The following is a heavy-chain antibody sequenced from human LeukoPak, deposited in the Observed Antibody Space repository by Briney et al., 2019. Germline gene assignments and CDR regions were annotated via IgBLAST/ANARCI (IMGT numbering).Heavy chain of an antibody. D-gene: IGHD6-6*01. Sequence: GESLKISCTGSGYRFTTYWIGWVRQMPGKGLEWMGTIYPGDSDTRYRPSFQGHVSISADNSLNTAYLQWRSLTASDTAIYYCARASTSISNPHYFDFWGQGTLVTVSS. CDR2: IYPGDSDT. CDR1: GYRFTTYW. V-gene: IGHV5-51*01. J-gene: IGHJ4*02. CDR3: ARASTSISNPHYFDF.